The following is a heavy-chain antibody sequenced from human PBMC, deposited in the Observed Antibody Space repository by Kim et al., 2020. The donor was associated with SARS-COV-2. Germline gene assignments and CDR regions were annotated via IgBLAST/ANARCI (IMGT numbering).Heavy chain of an antibody. J-gene: IGHJ6*01. CDR1: GGSFSGYY. D-gene: IGHD1-1*01. V-gene: IGHV4-34*01. CDR3: ARGPTASTTGTKRYYYYG. Sequence: SETLSLTCAVYGGSFSGYYWSWIRQPPGKGLEWIGEINHSGSTNYNPSLKSRVTISVDTSKNQFSLKLSSVTAADTAVYYCARGPTASTTGTKRYYYYG. CDR2: INHSGST.